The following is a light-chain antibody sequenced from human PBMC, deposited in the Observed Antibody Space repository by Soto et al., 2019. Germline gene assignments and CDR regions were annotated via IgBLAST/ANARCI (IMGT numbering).Light chain of an antibody. V-gene: IGLV1-40*01. CDR1: SSNIGAGYD. CDR3: QSYDRSLSYV. Sequence: QSVLTQPPSVSGAPGQRVTISCTGTSSNIGAGYDVHWYQQLPGTAPKLLIYGNLNRPSGVPDRCSGSKSGTSASLAITGLQAEDEADYYCQSYDRSLSYVFGTGTKLTVL. J-gene: IGLJ1*01. CDR2: GNL.